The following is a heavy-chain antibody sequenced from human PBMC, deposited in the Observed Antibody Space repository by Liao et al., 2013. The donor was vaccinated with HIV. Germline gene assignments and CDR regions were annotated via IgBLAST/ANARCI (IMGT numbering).Heavy chain of an antibody. CDR1: GGSFSAYY. Sequence: QVQVHQWGAGLLKPSETLSLACTVYGGSFSAYYWNWIRQSPGKGLEWIGEIDHSGSTNYRASLKSRVTLSLDPSKTQFYLKLNSVTAADTAVYYCAAVPYSSGWYINAFALWGQGQWSPSLQ. CDR3: AAVPYSSGWYINAFAL. V-gene: IGHV4-34*01. J-gene: IGHJ3*01. D-gene: IGHD6-19*01. CDR2: IDHSGST.